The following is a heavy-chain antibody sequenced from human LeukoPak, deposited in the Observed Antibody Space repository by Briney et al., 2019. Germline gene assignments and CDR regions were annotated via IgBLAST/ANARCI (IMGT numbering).Heavy chain of an antibody. CDR3: ARRSYCYSTSCYGYWFDS. V-gene: IGHV5-51*01. Sequence: GESLKISCKGSGYRFTDYWIAWVRQMPGKGPGWMGIIYPGDSDSRYSPSFQGQVTFSADKSISTAYLQWSSLKASDTAMYYCARRSYCYSTSCYGYWFDSWGQGTLVTVSS. D-gene: IGHD2-2*01. CDR2: IYPGDSDS. J-gene: IGHJ5*01. CDR1: GYRFTDYW.